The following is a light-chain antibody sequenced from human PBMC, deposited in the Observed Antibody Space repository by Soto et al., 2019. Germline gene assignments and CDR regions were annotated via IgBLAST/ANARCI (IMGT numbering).Light chain of an antibody. V-gene: IGKV3-20*01. CDR2: GAS. CDR3: QQYGTSGT. J-gene: IGKJ2*02. Sequence: EIVLTQSPGTLSLSPGERATLSCRASQSVSSSYLAWYQQKPGQAPRLLIYGASSRATGIPDRFSGSGSGTDFTLTISRLEPEDFAVYYCQQYGTSGTVGQGTKLEIK. CDR1: QSVSSSY.